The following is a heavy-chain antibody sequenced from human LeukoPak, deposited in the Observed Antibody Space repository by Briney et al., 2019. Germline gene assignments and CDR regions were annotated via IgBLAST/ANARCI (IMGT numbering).Heavy chain of an antibody. CDR2: MNPNSGNT. CDR3: ARGRSGYYTGWFDP. J-gene: IGHJ5*02. Sequence: ASVKVSCKASGYTFTSYDINWVRQATGQGLEWMEWMNPNSGNTGYAQKFQGRVTMTRNTSISTAYMELSSRRSEGTAVYYCARGRSGYYTGWFDPWGQGTLVTVSS. V-gene: IGHV1-8*01. CDR1: GYTFTSYD. D-gene: IGHD3-3*01.